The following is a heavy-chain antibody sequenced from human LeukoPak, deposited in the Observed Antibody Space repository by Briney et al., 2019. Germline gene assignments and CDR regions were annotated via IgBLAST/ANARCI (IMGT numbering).Heavy chain of an antibody. CDR2: VVYDGSNE. D-gene: IGHD3-10*01. Sequence: GGSLRLSCAASGFTFSGYAMHWVRQAPGKGLEWVAVVVYDGSNEYYADSVKGRFTISRDNSKNTLYLQMNSLSVEDTAVYYCARVGYYASGPFSYFDYWGQGTLVTVSS. CDR1: GFTFSGYA. CDR3: ARVGYYASGPFSYFDY. J-gene: IGHJ4*02. V-gene: IGHV3-30-3*01.